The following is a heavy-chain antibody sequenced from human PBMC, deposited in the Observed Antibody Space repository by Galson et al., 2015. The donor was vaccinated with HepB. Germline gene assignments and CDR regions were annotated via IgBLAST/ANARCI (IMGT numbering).Heavy chain of an antibody. CDR2: ISSSSSYI. J-gene: IGHJ5*02. V-gene: IGHV3-21*01. CDR3: ARGVEGSSWYSGWFDP. D-gene: IGHD6-13*01. Sequence: SLRLSCAASGFTFSSYSMNWVRQAPGKGLEWVSSISSSSSYIYYADSVKGRFTISRDNAKNSLYLQMNSLRAEDTAVYYCARGVEGSSWYSGWFDPWGQGTLVTVSS. CDR1: GFTFSSYS.